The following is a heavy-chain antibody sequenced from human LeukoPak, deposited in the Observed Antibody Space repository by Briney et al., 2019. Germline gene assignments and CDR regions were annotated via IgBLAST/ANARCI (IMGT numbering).Heavy chain of an antibody. V-gene: IGHV3-30*02. J-gene: IGHJ4*02. CDR2: IRYDGSNK. CDR3: AKGEGTTLDY. Sequence: PGGSLRLSCAASGFTFSSSGMHWVRQAPGKGLEWVAFIRYDGSNKYYADSVKGRFTISRDNSKNTLYLQMNSLRAEDTAVNYCAKGEGTTLDYWGQGTLVTVSS. CDR1: GFTFSSSG. D-gene: IGHD2-2*01.